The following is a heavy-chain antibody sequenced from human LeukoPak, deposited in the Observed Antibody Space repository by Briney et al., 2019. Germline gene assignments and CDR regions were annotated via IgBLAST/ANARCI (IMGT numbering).Heavy chain of an antibody. CDR3: ARLGPSCSSTSCYADYYYGMDV. D-gene: IGHD2-2*01. Sequence: GGSLRLSCAASGFTVSSNYMSWVGQAPGKGLEGVSVIYSGGSTYYADSVKGRFTISRHNSKNTLYLQMNSLRAEDTAVYYCARLGPSCSSTSCYADYYYGMDVWGQGTTVTVSS. V-gene: IGHV3-53*04. CDR2: IYSGGST. CDR1: GFTVSSNY. J-gene: IGHJ6*02.